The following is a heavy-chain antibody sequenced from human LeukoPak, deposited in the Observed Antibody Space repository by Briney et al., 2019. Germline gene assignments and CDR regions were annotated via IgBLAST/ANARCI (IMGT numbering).Heavy chain of an antibody. Sequence: ASVKVSCKASGYTFTSYAMHWVRQAPGQRLEGMGWINAGNGNTKYSQKFQGRVTITRDTSASTAYMELSSLRSEDTAVYYCARVWFGEFAFDYWGQGTLVTVSS. D-gene: IGHD3-10*01. CDR1: GYTFTSYA. V-gene: IGHV1-3*01. J-gene: IGHJ4*02. CDR2: INAGNGNT. CDR3: ARVWFGEFAFDY.